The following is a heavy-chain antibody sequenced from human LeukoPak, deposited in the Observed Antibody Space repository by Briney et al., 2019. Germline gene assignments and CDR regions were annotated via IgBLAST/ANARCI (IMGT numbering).Heavy chain of an antibody. D-gene: IGHD4-17*01. CDR1: GGSFSGYY. CDR3: ASGQDYGDYTPFDY. Sequence: SETLSLTCAVYGGSFSGYYWSWIRQPPGKGLEWIGEINHSGSTNYNPSLKSRVTISVDTSKNQFSLKLSSVTAADTAVYYCASGQDYGDYTPFDYWGQETLVTVSS. CDR2: INHSGST. V-gene: IGHV4-34*01. J-gene: IGHJ4*02.